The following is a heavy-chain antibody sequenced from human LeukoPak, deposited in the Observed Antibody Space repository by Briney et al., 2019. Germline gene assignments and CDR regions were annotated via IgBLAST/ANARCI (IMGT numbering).Heavy chain of an antibody. Sequence: GASVKVSCKASGYTFTSYGISWVRQAPGQGLEWMGWISAYNGNTNYAQKLQDRVTMTTDTSTSTAYMELRSLRSDDTAVYYCARTLVVVPAASDYMDVWGKGTTVTVSS. CDR1: GYTFTSYG. D-gene: IGHD2-2*01. V-gene: IGHV1-18*01. CDR3: ARTLVVVPAASDYMDV. CDR2: ISAYNGNT. J-gene: IGHJ6*03.